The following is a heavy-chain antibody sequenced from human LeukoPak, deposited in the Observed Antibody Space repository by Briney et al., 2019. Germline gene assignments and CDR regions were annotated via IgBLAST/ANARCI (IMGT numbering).Heavy chain of an antibody. J-gene: IGHJ6*02. CDR2: ISWNSGSI. Sequence: GRSLRLSCAASGFTFDDYAMHWVRQAPGKGLEWVSGISWNSGSIGYADSVKGRFTISRDNAKNSLYLQMNSLRAEDTALYYCAKEFQIVGATNGGGYYGMDVWGQGTTVTVSS. CDR1: GFTFDDYA. CDR3: AKEFQIVGATNGGGYYGMDV. V-gene: IGHV3-9*01. D-gene: IGHD1-26*01.